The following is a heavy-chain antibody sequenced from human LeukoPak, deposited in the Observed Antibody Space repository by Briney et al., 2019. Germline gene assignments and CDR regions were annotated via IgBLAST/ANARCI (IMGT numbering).Heavy chain of an antibody. Sequence: AASVKVSCKASGGTFSSYAISWVRQAPGQGLEWMGGIIPIFGTANYAQKFQGRVTIAADESTSTAYMELSSLRSEDTAVYYCARARSGWYLDYWGQGTLVTVSS. CDR3: ARARSGWYLDY. J-gene: IGHJ4*02. V-gene: IGHV1-69*01. D-gene: IGHD6-19*01. CDR2: IIPIFGTA. CDR1: GGTFSSYA.